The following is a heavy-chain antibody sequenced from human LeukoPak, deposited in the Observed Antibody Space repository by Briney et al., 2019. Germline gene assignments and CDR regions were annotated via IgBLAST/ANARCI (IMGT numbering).Heavy chain of an antibody. V-gene: IGHV3-66*01. CDR3: ARDRIYGGNSGALDI. J-gene: IGHJ3*02. CDR2: IYSGGTT. CDR1: EFTVSSNY. D-gene: IGHD4-23*01. Sequence: GGSLRLSCVASEFTVSSNYMSWVRQAPGKGLEWVSIIYSGGTTYYADSVKGRFTISRDNSENTLYLQMNSLRGEDTAVYYCARDRIYGGNSGALDIWGQGTLVTVSS.